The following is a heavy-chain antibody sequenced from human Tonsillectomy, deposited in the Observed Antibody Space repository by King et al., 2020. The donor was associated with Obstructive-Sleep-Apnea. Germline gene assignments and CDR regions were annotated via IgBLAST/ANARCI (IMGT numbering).Heavy chain of an antibody. CDR1: GYTFTSYD. D-gene: IGHD4-17*01. CDR3: ARVGRYGDYFDY. V-gene: IGHV1-8*01. CDR2: MNPNSGNT. J-gene: IGHJ4*02. Sequence: QVQLVESGAEVKKPGASVKVSCKASGYTFTSYDVNWVRQATGQGLEWMGWMNPNSGNTGYEQKFQGRVNMTRNTSISTAYMELSSLRCEDTAVYYCARVGRYGDYFDYWGQGTLVTVSS.